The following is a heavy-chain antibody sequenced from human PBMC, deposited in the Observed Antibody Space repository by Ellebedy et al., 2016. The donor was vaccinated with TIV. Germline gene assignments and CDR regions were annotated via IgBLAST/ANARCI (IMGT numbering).Heavy chain of an antibody. CDR2: IYYSGST. Sequence: SETLSLTXTVSGGSISSGGYYWSWIRQHPGKGLEWIGYIYYSGSTYYNPSLKSRVTISVDTSKNQFSLKLSSVTAADTAVYYCAREDVGIAAAPRWFDPWGQGTLVTVSS. D-gene: IGHD6-13*01. CDR1: GGSISSGGYY. CDR3: AREDVGIAAAPRWFDP. V-gene: IGHV4-31*03. J-gene: IGHJ5*02.